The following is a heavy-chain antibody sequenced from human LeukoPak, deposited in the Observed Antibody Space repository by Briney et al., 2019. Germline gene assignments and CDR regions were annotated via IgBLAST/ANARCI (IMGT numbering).Heavy chain of an antibody. CDR3: ARHYSNDAMDV. D-gene: IGHD2-2*01. CDR2: IDPSDSYT. CDR1: GASFISHW. Sequence: GGSLKISCKVSGASFISHWISWVRQMPGKGLEWMGRIDPSDSYTNYSPSFQGRLTISDDKSTSTAYLQWSSLKASDTAMYYCARHYSNDAMDVWGQGTTVTVSS. J-gene: IGHJ6*01. V-gene: IGHV5-10-1*01.